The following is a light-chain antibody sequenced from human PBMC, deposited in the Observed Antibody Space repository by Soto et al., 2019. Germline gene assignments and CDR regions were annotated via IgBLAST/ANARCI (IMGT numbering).Light chain of an antibody. CDR1: SSDVGGYNY. CDR3: SSYTSSSTRV. CDR2: DVS. Sequence: QSALTQPASVSGSPGQSITISCTGTSSDVGGYNYVSWYQQHPGKAPKLMIYDVSNRPSGGSNRFSGSKSGNTASLPISGPQAEDEADYYCSSYTSSSTRVFGGGTKRTVL. J-gene: IGLJ2*01. V-gene: IGLV2-14*01.